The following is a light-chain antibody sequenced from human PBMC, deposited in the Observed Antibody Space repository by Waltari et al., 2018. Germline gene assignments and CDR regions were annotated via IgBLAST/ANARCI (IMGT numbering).Light chain of an antibody. CDR1: QSVNSN. J-gene: IGKJ4*01. CDR3: QQYNNWPRT. Sequence: EIVMTQSPATLSVSPGDSATLSCRASQSVNSNLAWYQQRPGQAPRLLIYCASTTATGIPARFTGSGSETEFTLTISSLQSEDFAVYYWQQYNNWPRTFGGGTEVEIK. V-gene: IGKV3-15*01. CDR2: CAS.